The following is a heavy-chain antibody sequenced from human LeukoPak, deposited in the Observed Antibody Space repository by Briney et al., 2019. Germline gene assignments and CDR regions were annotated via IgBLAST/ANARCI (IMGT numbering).Heavy chain of an antibody. CDR3: VRASYSSTWYLDS. CDR1: GFTFSSYA. V-gene: IGHV3-21*01. J-gene: IGHJ4*02. D-gene: IGHD6-13*01. Sequence: PGGSLRLSCAASGFTFSSYAMSWVRQAPGKGLEWVSAISTDSDYIYYGDSVKGRFTVSRDNAKNSLYLQMNSLRAEDTALYYCVRASYSSTWYLDSWGQGTPVTVSS. CDR2: ISTDSDYI.